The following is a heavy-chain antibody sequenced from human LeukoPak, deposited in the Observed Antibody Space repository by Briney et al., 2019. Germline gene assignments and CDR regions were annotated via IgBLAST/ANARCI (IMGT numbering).Heavy chain of an antibody. Sequence: SETLSLTCTVSGGSISSYYWSWIRQPPGEGLDWIGYISQSGSTSYNPSLKSRVTISVDRSKNQFSLQLSSVTASDTAVYYCARVLTDSRGWYHFDYWGQGTLVTVSS. D-gene: IGHD6-19*01. J-gene: IGHJ4*02. V-gene: IGHV4-59*12. CDR2: ISQSGST. CDR1: GGSISSYY. CDR3: ARVLTDSRGWYHFDY.